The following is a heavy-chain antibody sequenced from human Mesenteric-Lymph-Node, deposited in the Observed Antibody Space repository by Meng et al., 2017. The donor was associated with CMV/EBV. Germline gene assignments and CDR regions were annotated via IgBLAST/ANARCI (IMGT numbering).Heavy chain of an antibody. Sequence: EWGAELLNPGESLALPCAAYGLCFSSYALNWIRQAPGKGLEWIGTTYIPANSTYYAASENRLSITLSENSNHLLYMQMTSLSADDTAEYCSAKDYASSRVYEDYWGHGTLVTVSS. CDR3: AKDYASSRVYEDY. V-gene: IGHV3-23*03. CDR1: GLCFSSYA. J-gene: IGHJ4*01. D-gene: IGHD2-8*01. CDR2: TYIPANST.